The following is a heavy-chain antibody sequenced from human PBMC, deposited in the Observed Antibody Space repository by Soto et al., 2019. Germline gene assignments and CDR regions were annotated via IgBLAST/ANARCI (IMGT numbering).Heavy chain of an antibody. D-gene: IGHD3-22*01. CDR1: GFTFSSYA. V-gene: IGHV3-30-3*01. Sequence: AGGSLRLSCAASGFTFSSYAMHWVRQAPGKGLEWVAVISYDGSNKYYADSVKGRFTISRDNSKNTLYLQMNSLRAEDTAVYYCARVYYDSSGYSGPLVYWGQGTLVTVSS. CDR3: ARVYYDSSGYSGPLVY. J-gene: IGHJ4*02. CDR2: ISYDGSNK.